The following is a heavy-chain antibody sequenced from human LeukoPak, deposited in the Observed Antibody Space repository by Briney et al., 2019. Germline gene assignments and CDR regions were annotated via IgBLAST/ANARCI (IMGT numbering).Heavy chain of an antibody. V-gene: IGHV1-69*01. Sequence: SVKVSCKASGGTFGSYAISWVRQAPGQGLEWMGGAIPIFGTANYAQKFQGRVTITADESTSTAYMELSSLRSEDTAVYYCATQGRDYDFWSGYYTFDYWGQGTLVTVSS. CDR2: AIPIFGTA. CDR3: ATQGRDYDFWSGYYTFDY. D-gene: IGHD3-3*01. J-gene: IGHJ4*02. CDR1: GGTFGSYA.